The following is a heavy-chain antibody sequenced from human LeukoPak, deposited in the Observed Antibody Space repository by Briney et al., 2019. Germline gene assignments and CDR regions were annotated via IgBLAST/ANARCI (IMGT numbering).Heavy chain of an antibody. D-gene: IGHD4-17*01. J-gene: IGHJ4*02. CDR3: ARVGTVTTSDY. V-gene: IGHV4-34*01. Sequence: SETLSLTCAVYGGSFSGYYWSWIRQPPGKGLEWIGEINHSGSTNYNPSLKSRVTISVDTSKNQFSLKLSSVTAAGTAVYYCARVGTVTTSDYWGQGTLVTVSS. CDR1: GGSFSGYY. CDR2: INHSGST.